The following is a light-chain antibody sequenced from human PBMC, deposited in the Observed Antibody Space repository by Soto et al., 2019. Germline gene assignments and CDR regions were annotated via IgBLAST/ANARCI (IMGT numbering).Light chain of an antibody. Sequence: EIVMTQSPATLSVSPGEGVTLSCRASQSVSSDLAWYQQKPGQSPRLLMYGASTRATDIPARFSGGGSGTDFTLTISSLQSEDVAIYYRQQYHDWPPIIFGPVTKVDSK. V-gene: IGKV3-15*01. CDR2: GAS. J-gene: IGKJ3*01. CDR3: QQYHDWPPII. CDR1: QSVSSD.